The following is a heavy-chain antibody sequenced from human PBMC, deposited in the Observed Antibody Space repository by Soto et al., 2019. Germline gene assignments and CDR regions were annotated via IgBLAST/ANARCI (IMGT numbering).Heavy chain of an antibody. CDR1: GLTVSSYW. CDR3: ARIFGPPSGYFDY. J-gene: IGHJ4*02. V-gene: IGHV3-7*05. Sequence: GRSVILHCAASGLTVSSYWMSWVRQASGKGLEGVANIKQDGSEKYYVDSVKGRFTISRDNAKNSLYLQMNSLRAEDTAVYYCARIFGPPSGYFDYWGQGTLVTVSS. D-gene: IGHD3-10*01. CDR2: IKQDGSEK.